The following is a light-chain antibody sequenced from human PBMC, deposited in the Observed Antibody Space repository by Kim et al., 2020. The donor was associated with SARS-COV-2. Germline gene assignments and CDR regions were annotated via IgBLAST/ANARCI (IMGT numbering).Light chain of an antibody. CDR1: SSNIGEDYD. V-gene: IGLV1-40*01. Sequence: QRVTISCTGSSSNIGEDYDVHWYQQLPGTAPKLLIYGNSNRPSGVPDRFSGSKSGTSASLAISGLQAEDEADYYCQSYDSSLSGSVFGGGTQLTVL. J-gene: IGLJ2*01. CDR2: GNS. CDR3: QSYDSSLSGSV.